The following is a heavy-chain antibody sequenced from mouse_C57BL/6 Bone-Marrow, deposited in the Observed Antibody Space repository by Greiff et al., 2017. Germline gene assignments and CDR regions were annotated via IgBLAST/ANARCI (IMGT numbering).Heavy chain of an antibody. CDR3: ARRILPCAMDN. CDR1: GYTFTSYW. CDR2: IDPSDSDT. Sequence: QVQLQQPGAELVRPGSSVKLSCKASGYTFTSYWMHWVKQRPGQGLEWIGVIDPSDSDTNYNQQFKGKATLTVDTSSSTAYMQLSSLTSEDSAVYCCARRILPCAMDNWGQGTSVTVSS. J-gene: IGHJ4*01. V-gene: IGHV1-59*01.